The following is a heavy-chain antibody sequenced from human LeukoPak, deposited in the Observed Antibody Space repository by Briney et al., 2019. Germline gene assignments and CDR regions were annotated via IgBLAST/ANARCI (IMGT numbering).Heavy chain of an antibody. J-gene: IGHJ4*02. CDR1: GYFISSGYF. CDR2: MYHSGSA. CDR3: ARDWPTTVTTDY. D-gene: IGHD4-17*01. V-gene: IGHV4-38-2*02. Sequence: SETLSLTCTVSGYFISSGYFWGWIRQPPGRGLEWIGSMYHSGSAYYNPSLKSRVTISLDTSKNQFSLRLTSVTAADTAVYYCARDWPTTVTTDYWGQGTLVTVPS.